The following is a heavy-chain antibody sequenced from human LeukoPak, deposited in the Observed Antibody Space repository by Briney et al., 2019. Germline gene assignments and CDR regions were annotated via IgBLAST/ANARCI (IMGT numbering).Heavy chain of an antibody. V-gene: IGHV3-7*03. Sequence: GRSLRLSCAAAGFTFTSYWMSWGRHSPGKLQQLVANIKQDGSEKFYVDSVKGRFTISRDNAKNSLYLQMNSLRAEDTALYFFPADDGIRDFDWLPDYWGQGTLVTVSS. CDR2: IKQDGSEK. D-gene: IGHD3-9*01. CDR3: PADDGIRDFDWLPDY. J-gene: IGHJ4*02. CDR1: GFTFTSYW.